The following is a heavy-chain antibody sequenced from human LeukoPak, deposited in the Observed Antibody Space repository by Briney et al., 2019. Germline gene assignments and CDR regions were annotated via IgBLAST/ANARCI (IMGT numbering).Heavy chain of an antibody. J-gene: IGHJ4*02. Sequence: SETLSLTCTVSGGSISSYYWSWIRQPPGKGLEWIGYIYYSGSTNYNPSLKSRVTISVDTSKNQFSLKLSSVTAADAAVYYCARLHSSGWTFFDYWGQGTLVTVSS. CDR3: ARLHSSGWTFFDY. D-gene: IGHD6-19*01. V-gene: IGHV4-59*08. CDR1: GGSISSYY. CDR2: IYYSGST.